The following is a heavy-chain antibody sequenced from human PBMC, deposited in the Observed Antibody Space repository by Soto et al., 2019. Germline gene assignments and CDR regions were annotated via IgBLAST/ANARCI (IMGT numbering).Heavy chain of an antibody. Sequence: KGLEWVSYISSDSRYIYYGDSVKGRFTISRDHARNSVYLQMNSLRDEETAVYYCSIFFFQAEDGIRDNVPVSAFLLNRSSDL. D-gene: IGHD3-16*01. CDR2: ISSDSRYI. J-gene: IGHJ2*01. V-gene: IGHV3-48*02. CDR3: SIFFFQAEDGIRDNVPVSAFLLNRSSDL.